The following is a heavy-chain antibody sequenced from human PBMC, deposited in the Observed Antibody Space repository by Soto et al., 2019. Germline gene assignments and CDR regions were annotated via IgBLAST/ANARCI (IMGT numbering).Heavy chain of an antibody. CDR3: ARIGIAVAAPYDY. V-gene: IGHV1-2*04. Sequence: GASVKVSCKASGYSFTGNSMHWVRQAPGQGLEWMGWINPNNGGTNYAQRFRGWVTMTRNTSISTAYMELSSLRSEDTAVYYCARIGIAVAAPYDYWGQGTLVTVSS. J-gene: IGHJ4*02. CDR1: GYSFTGNS. CDR2: INPNNGGT. D-gene: IGHD6-19*01.